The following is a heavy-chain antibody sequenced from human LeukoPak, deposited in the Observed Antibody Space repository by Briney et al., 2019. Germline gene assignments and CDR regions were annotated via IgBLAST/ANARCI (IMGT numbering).Heavy chain of an antibody. D-gene: IGHD3-3*01. Sequence: PGGSLRLSCAASGFTFSSYAMHWVRQAPGKGLEWVAVISYDGSNKYYADSVKGRFTISRDNSKNTLYLQMNSLRAEDTAVYYCARGYDFWSGYYMAWGQGTLVTVSS. J-gene: IGHJ5*02. V-gene: IGHV3-30-3*01. CDR2: ISYDGSNK. CDR1: GFTFSSYA. CDR3: ARGYDFWSGYYMA.